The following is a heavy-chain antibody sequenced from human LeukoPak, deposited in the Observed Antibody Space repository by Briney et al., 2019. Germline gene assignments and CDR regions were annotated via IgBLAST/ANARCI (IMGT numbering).Heavy chain of an antibody. J-gene: IGHJ4*02. CDR1: GFTVSSNY. V-gene: IGHV3-53*01. CDR2: IYSAGDT. CDR3: ARGRPPFYDILTGYDGVTCFDY. Sequence: PGGSLRLSCAASGFTVSSNYMSWVRQAPGKGLEWVSVIYSAGDTYYADSVKGRFTISRDNSKNTLYLQMNSLRAEDTAVYYCARGRPPFYDILTGYDGVTCFDYWGQGTLVTVSS. D-gene: IGHD3-9*01.